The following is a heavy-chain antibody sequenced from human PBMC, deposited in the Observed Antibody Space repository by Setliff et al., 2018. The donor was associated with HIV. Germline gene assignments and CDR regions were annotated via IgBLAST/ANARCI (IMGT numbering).Heavy chain of an antibody. CDR1: GYTFTSYA. D-gene: IGHD1-26*01. Sequence: ASVKVSCKASGYTFTSYAMHWVRQAPGQRLEWMGWINAGNGNTKYSQKFQGRVTITRDTSASTAYMELSRLRSEDTAVYYCARGPYKHSGRTTYYYYMDVWGKGTTVTVSS. CDR2: INAGNGNT. V-gene: IGHV1-3*01. J-gene: IGHJ6*03. CDR3: ARGPYKHSGRTTYYYYMDV.